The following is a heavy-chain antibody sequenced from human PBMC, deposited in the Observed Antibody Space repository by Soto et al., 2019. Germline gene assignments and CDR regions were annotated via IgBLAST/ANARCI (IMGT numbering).Heavy chain of an antibody. D-gene: IGHD5-12*01. CDR3: ARGYSGYDARYKTPYDYYGMDV. CDR1: GGTFSSYA. Sequence: TSVKVSCKASGGTFSSYAISWVRQAPGQGLEWMGGIIPIFGTANYAQKFQGRVTITADESTSTAYMELSSLRSEDTAVYYCARGYSGYDARYKTPYDYYGMDVWGQGTTVTVSS. V-gene: IGHV1-69*13. J-gene: IGHJ6*02. CDR2: IIPIFGTA.